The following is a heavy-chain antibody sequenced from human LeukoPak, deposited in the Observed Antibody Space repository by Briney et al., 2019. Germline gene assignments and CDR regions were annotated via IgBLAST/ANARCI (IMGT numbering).Heavy chain of an antibody. Sequence: SETLSLTCTVSGGSISSYYWSWIRQPPGKGLEWIGYIYYSGSTNYNPSLKSRVTISIDTSKNQFSLKLSSVTAADTAVYYCARETSQKGAHYMDVWGKGTTVTISS. CDR2: IYYSGST. CDR1: GGSISSYY. D-gene: IGHD3-16*01. V-gene: IGHV4-59*01. CDR3: ARETSQKGAHYMDV. J-gene: IGHJ6*03.